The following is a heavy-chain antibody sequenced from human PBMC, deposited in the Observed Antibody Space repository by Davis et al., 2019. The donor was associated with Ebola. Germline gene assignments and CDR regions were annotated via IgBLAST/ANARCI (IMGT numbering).Heavy chain of an antibody. V-gene: IGHV1-18*01. D-gene: IGHD2-2*01. CDR1: GGAFSSYI. Sequence: ASVKVSCKASGGAFSSYIVSWVRQAPGQGLEWMGWISAYNGNTNYAQKLQGRVTMTTDTSTSTAYMELRSLRSDDTAVYYCARGVGYCISTSCPVFAFDIWGQGTMVTVSS. CDR3: ARGVGYCISTSCPVFAFDI. J-gene: IGHJ3*02. CDR2: ISAYNGNT.